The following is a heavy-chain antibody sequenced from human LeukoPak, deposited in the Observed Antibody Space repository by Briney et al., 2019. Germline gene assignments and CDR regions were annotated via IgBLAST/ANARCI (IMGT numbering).Heavy chain of an antibody. Sequence: GGSLRLSCAASGFTFSSYEMNWVRQAPGKGLEWVSYISSSGSTIYYADSVKGRFTISRDNAKNSLYLQMNSLRAEDTAVYCCARDPTIFGVVMDVWGKGTTVTVSS. CDR3: ARDPTIFGVVMDV. D-gene: IGHD3-3*01. CDR1: GFTFSSYE. J-gene: IGHJ6*04. CDR2: ISSSGSTI. V-gene: IGHV3-48*03.